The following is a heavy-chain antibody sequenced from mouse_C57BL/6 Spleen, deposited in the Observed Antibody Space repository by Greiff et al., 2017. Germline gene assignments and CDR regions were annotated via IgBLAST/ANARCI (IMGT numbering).Heavy chain of an antibody. D-gene: IGHD2-2*01. CDR1: GYTFTSYW. CDR2: INPSNGGT. J-gene: IGHJ4*01. CDR3: AQWLPNYYAMDY. V-gene: IGHV1-53*01. Sequence: QVQLQQPGTELVKPGASVKLSCKASGYTFTSYWMHWVKQRPGQGLEWIGNINPSNGGTNYNEKFKSKATLTVDKSSSTAYMQRSSLTSEDSAVYYCAQWLPNYYAMDYWGQGTSVTVSS.